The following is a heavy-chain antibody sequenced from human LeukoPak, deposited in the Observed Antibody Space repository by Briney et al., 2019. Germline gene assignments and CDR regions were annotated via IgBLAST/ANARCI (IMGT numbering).Heavy chain of an antibody. V-gene: IGHV3-23*01. Sequence: GGSLRLSCAASGFTFSSYWMHWVRQAPGKGLEWVSSVSDSGGTTYYTDSVKGRFTISRDNSKNTLYLHMNSLRADDSAVYYCAKKSCSGGNCYCPSDSWGQGTLVTVSS. CDR1: GFTFSSYW. CDR3: AKKSCSGGNCYCPSDS. J-gene: IGHJ4*02. CDR2: VSDSGGTT. D-gene: IGHD2-15*01.